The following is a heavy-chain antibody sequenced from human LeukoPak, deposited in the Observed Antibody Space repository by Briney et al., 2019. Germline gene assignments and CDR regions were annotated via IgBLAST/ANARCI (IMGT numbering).Heavy chain of an antibody. CDR2: VSSSGSST. Sequence: GGSLRLSCAASGFSFSTYAMTWVRQAPGKGLEWLSTVSSSGSSTYYADSVKGRFSISRDNSKNTLYLQMNSLRAEDTAVYYCAKDIFPTTEYYYDTSGPVDYWGQGTLVTVSS. J-gene: IGHJ4*02. D-gene: IGHD3-22*01. CDR1: GFSFSTYA. V-gene: IGHV3-23*01. CDR3: AKDIFPTTEYYYDTSGPVDY.